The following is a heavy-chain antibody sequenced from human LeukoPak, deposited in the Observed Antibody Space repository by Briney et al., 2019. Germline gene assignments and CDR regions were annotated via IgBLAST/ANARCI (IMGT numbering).Heavy chain of an antibody. CDR1: GYTFTGYY. D-gene: IGHD4-17*01. CDR2: INPNSGGT. CDR3: ARDKYFDYGDNAYFDY. Sequence: ASVKVSCKASGYTFTGYYMHWVRQAPGQGLEWMGWINPNSGGTKYAQKFQGRVTMTRDTSISTVYMELSRLRSDDTAVYYCARDKYFDYGDNAYFDYWGQGTLVTASS. V-gene: IGHV1-2*02. J-gene: IGHJ4*02.